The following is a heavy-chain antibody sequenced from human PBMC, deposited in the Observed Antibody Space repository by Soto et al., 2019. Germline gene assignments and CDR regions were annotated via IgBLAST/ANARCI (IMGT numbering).Heavy chain of an antibody. CDR3: AHSGSYNRYYYGMDV. D-gene: IGHD1-26*01. CDR1: GGTFSTYT. CDR2: IIPILNTV. Sequence: ASVKVSCKASGGTFSTYTISWVRQAPGQGLEWMGRIIPILNTVNYAQKFQGRVTITAGKSTSTAYMELSSLRSEDTAVYYCAHSGSYNRYYYGMDVWGQGTTVTVSS. J-gene: IGHJ6*02. V-gene: IGHV1-69*08.